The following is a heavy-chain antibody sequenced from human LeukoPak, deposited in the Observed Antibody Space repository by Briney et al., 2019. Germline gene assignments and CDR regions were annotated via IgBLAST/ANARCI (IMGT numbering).Heavy chain of an antibody. V-gene: IGHV5-51*01. CDR3: ARRAYGDYFFDY. CDR1: GXSFTRYW. Sequence: GESLKISCKCSGXSFTRYWIGWVRQMPGKGLEWMGIIYPGDSDTTYSPSFQGQVTISADKSINTAYLQWSSLKASDTAIYYCARRAYGDYFFDYWGQGTLVTVSS. D-gene: IGHD4-17*01. J-gene: IGHJ4*02. CDR2: IYPGDSDT.